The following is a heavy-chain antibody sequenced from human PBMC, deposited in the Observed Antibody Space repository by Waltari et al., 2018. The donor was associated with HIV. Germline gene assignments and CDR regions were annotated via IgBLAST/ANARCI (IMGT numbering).Heavy chain of an antibody. CDR3: ARDSGWYYY. CDR2: IYTSGTT. Sequence: QVQLQQSGPGLVRPSETLSLTCSVSAASMTNYYVSWIRQPAGKGLEWICRIYTSGTTNYNPSLKSRVTMSVDTSKKMFFLRLTSVTAADSAAYYCARDSGWYYYWGQGTLVTVSS. V-gene: IGHV4-4*07. CDR1: AASMTNYY. J-gene: IGHJ4*02. D-gene: IGHD6-19*01.